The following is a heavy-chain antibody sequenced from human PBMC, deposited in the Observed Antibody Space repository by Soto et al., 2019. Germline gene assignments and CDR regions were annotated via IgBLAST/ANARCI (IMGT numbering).Heavy chain of an antibody. Sequence: GGSLRLSCAASGFSLSDFAMHWVRQAPGKGLEWVAVISYDGTKKYFADSVKGRFTISRDNSNNTLFLQMNNLRPDDTAVYYCASPVGDYDPYFDYRGQGTLVTVSS. CDR3: ASPVGDYDPYFDY. D-gene: IGHD4-17*01. V-gene: IGHV3-30-3*01. CDR2: ISYDGTKK. CDR1: GFSLSDFA. J-gene: IGHJ4*02.